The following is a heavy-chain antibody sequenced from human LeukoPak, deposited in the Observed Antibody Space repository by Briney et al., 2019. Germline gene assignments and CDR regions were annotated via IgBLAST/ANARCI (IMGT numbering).Heavy chain of an antibody. CDR2: LGVNGISA. D-gene: IGHD2-8*02. Sequence: GGSLRLSCSASGFTFSTSAMHWVRQAPGKGLEYVSSLGVNGISAYYADSVRGRFTISRDNAKGMPFLQMSSLRAEDTAVYYCVKGQEVVYTPTFDFWGQGTLVTVSP. V-gene: IGHV3-64D*09. CDR3: VKGQEVVYTPTFDF. J-gene: IGHJ4*02. CDR1: GFTFSTSA.